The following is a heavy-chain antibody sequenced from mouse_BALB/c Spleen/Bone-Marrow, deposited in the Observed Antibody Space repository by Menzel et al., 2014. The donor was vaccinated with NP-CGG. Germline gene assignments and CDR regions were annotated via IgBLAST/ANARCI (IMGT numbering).Heavy chain of an antibody. CDR3: ARDDYDDQYYFDY. Sequence: EVHLVESGGGLVKPGGSLKLSCAASGSTFSSYAMSWVRQTPEKRLEWVAFISSGGSTYYPDSVKGRFTISRDNARNILYLQMSSLRSEDTAMYYCARDDYDDQYYFDYWGQGTTLTVSS. D-gene: IGHD2-4*01. CDR2: ISSGGST. CDR1: GSTFSSYA. J-gene: IGHJ2*01. V-gene: IGHV5-6-5*01.